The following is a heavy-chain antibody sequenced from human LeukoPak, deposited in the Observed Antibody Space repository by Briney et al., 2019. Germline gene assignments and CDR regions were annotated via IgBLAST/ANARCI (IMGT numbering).Heavy chain of an antibody. CDR2: LSYDGSNK. V-gene: IGHV3-30-3*01. D-gene: IGHD4-17*01. CDR3: AREKGDYEAFDI. J-gene: IGHJ3*02. Sequence: VAVLSYDGSNKYYADSVKGRFTISRDNSKNTLYLQMNSLRAEDTAVYYCAREKGDYEAFDIWGQGTMVTVSS.